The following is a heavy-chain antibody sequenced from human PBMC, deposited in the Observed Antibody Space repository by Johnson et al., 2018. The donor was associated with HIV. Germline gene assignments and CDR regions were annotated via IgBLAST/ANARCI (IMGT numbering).Heavy chain of an antibody. CDR3: AFEEPYSAAAGIDTFDI. CDR2: ISYDGSDK. CDR1: GFTFGSYA. V-gene: IGHV3-30*03. D-gene: IGHD6-13*01. Sequence: QVLLVESGGGLVQSGGSLRLSCAASGFTFGSYAMSWVRQAPGKGLEWVAVISYDGSDKYYADSVKGRLTISRDNSKNTLYLQMNSLRAEDTAVYYCAFEEPYSAAAGIDTFDIWGQGTMVTVSS. J-gene: IGHJ3*02.